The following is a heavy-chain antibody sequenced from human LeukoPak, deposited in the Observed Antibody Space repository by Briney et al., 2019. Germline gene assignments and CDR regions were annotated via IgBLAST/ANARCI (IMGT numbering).Heavy chain of an antibody. D-gene: IGHD3-16*01. Sequence: SETLSLTCTVSGGSISSGDYYWSWIRQPPGKGLEWIGYIYYSGSTYYNPSLKSRVTISVDKSKNQFSLKLSSVTAADTAVYYCARDGGGERGRQFDYWGQGTLVTVSS. CDR1: GGSISSGDYY. CDR3: ARDGGGERGRQFDY. CDR2: IYYSGST. J-gene: IGHJ4*02. V-gene: IGHV4-30-4*01.